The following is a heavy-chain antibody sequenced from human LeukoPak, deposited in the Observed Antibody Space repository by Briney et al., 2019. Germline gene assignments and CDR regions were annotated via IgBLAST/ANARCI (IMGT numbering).Heavy chain of an antibody. V-gene: IGHV1-18*01. CDR1: GYTFTSYG. Sequence: ASVKVSCKASGYTFTSYGISWVRQAPGQGLEWMGWISAYNGNTNYAQKLQGRVTMTTDTSTSTAYMELRSLRSDDTAVYYCARVDSPYITMIVDYWGQGTLVTVSS. D-gene: IGHD3-22*01. CDR2: ISAYNGNT. J-gene: IGHJ4*02. CDR3: ARVDSPYITMIVDY.